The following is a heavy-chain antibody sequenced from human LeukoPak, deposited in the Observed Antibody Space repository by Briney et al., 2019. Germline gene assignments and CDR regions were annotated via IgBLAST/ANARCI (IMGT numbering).Heavy chain of an antibody. CDR1: GFSFSVYG. Sequence: GGSLRLSCAASGFSFSVYGMHWVRQAPGKGLEWVAVISYDGSQKYYADSVKGRFTNSRDNSKNLLSLQLNNLRPEDTALYYCARERVGESTTWYDLGYYYHGLDVWGQGTTVTVSS. CDR3: ARERVGESTTWYDLGYYYHGLDV. J-gene: IGHJ6*02. CDR2: ISYDGSQK. V-gene: IGHV3-30*19. D-gene: IGHD3-10*01.